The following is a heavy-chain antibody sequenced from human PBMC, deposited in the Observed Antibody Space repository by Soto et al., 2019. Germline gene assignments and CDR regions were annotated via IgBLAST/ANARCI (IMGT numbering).Heavy chain of an antibody. CDR3: ARGEKIQLWLQYYYYYGMVV. D-gene: IGHD5-18*01. CDR1: GFTFSSYA. V-gene: IGHV3-30-3*01. J-gene: IGHJ6*02. CDR2: ISYDGSNK. Sequence: QVQLVESGGGVVQPGRSLRLSCAASGFTFSSYAMHWVRQAPGKGLEWVAVISYDGSNKYYADSVKGRFTISRDNSKNTLYLQMNSLRAEDTAVYYCARGEKIQLWLQYYYYYGMVVWGQGTTVTVSS.